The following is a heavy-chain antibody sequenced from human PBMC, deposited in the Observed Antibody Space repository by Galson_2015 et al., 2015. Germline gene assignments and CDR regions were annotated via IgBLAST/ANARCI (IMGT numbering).Heavy chain of an antibody. Sequence: SLRLSGKASGFTFWSYAMRWVRQAPGKGLEWVSDIRDDGGSTYYADSVKGRFTISRDNSKDTLYLKMNSLRVEDTAVYYCAKRSGGNGGDFDYWGQGTLVTVSS. D-gene: IGHD2-21*01. CDR3: AKRSGGNGGDFDY. V-gene: IGHV3-23*01. CDR1: GFTFWSYA. J-gene: IGHJ4*02. CDR2: IRDDGGST.